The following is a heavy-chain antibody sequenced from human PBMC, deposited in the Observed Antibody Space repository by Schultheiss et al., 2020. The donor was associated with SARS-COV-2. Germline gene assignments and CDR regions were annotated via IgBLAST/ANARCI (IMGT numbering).Heavy chain of an antibody. Sequence: GGSLRLSCAASGFTFSDYYMSWIRQAPGKGLEWVSYISSSSSYTNYADSVKGRFTISRDNAKNSLYLQMNSLRAGDTAVYYCARDRRIGGYYYYYGMDVWGQGTTVTVSS. CDR1: GFTFSDYY. J-gene: IGHJ6*02. CDR3: ARDRRIGGYYYYYGMDV. CDR2: ISSSSSYT. V-gene: IGHV3-11*06. D-gene: IGHD6-6*01.